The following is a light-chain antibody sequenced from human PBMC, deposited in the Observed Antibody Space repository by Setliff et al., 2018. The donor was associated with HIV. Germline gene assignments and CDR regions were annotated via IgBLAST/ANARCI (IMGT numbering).Light chain of an antibody. J-gene: IGLJ1*01. V-gene: IGLV3-1*01. CDR2: QDT. CDR3: QAWDSSSYV. CDR1: ALGDKF. Sequence: SYELTQPPSVSVSPGQTAAITCSGDALGDKFTSWYQQHPGQSPILLIYQDTRRPSGIPERFSGSNSGNTATLTISGTQAMDEADYYCQAWDSSSYVFGTGTKVT.